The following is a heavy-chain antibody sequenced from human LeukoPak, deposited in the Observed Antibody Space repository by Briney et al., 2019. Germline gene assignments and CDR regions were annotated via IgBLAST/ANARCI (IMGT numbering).Heavy chain of an antibody. Sequence: GESLKICCKGSGYSFTSYWIGWVRQMPGKGLELMGIIYPGDSDTRYSPSFEGQVTISADKSISTAYLQWSSLKASDTAMYYCARNHSYGSGSYYTNWFDPWGQGTLVTVSS. CDR1: GYSFTSYW. D-gene: IGHD3-10*01. V-gene: IGHV5-51*01. CDR2: IYPGDSDT. CDR3: ARNHSYGSGSYYTNWFDP. J-gene: IGHJ5*02.